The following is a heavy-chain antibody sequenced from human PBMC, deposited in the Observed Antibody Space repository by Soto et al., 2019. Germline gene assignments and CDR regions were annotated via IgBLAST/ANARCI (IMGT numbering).Heavy chain of an antibody. D-gene: IGHD2-2*01. CDR3: ARDRCSSTSCYGYYYYGMDV. Sequence: QVQLVQSGAEVKKPGSSVKVSCKASGGTFSSYTISWVRQAPGQGLEWMGRIIPILGIANYAQKLQGRVTIPADKPTSTAYMELSSLRSEDTAVYYCARDRCSSTSCYGYYYYGMDVWGQGTTVTVSS. V-gene: IGHV1-69*08. CDR2: IIPILGIA. CDR1: GGTFSSYT. J-gene: IGHJ6*02.